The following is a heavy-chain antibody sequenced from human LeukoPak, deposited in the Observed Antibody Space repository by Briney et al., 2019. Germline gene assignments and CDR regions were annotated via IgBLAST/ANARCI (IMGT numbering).Heavy chain of an antibody. CDR3: ARRYCSSTSCYGDAFDI. CDR2: MNPNSGNT. CDR1: GYTFTSYD. J-gene: IGHJ3*02. D-gene: IGHD2-2*01. Sequence: ASVKVSCKASGYTFTSYDINWVRQATGQGLEWMGWMNPNSGNTGYAQKFQGRVTITRSTSISTAYMELSSLRSEDTAVYYCARRYCSSTSCYGDAFDIWGQGTMVTVSS. V-gene: IGHV1-8*03.